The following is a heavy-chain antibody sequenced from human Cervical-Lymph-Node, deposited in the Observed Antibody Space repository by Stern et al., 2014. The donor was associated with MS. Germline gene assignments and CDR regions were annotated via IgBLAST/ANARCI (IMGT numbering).Heavy chain of an antibody. Sequence: QLQLQESGPRLVKPSETLSLTCSVSPYSISSGYYWAWIRQSPGKGLEGIGTTHRSGSPYYNPSLKSRVTISADTSKNQFFLMLTSVAAADTAVYYCARWGYGDYEADYWGQGTLVTVSS. CDR1: PYSISSGYY. D-gene: IGHD4-17*01. V-gene: IGHV4-38-2*02. J-gene: IGHJ4*02. CDR2: THRSGSP. CDR3: ARWGYGDYEADY.